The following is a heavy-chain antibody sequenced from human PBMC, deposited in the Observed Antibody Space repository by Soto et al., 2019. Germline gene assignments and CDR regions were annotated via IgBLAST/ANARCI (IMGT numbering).Heavy chain of an antibody. V-gene: IGHV1-2*02. CDR2: INPNSGGT. J-gene: IGHJ6*02. CDR3: AIGAMVRGVIIYYYYGMDV. D-gene: IGHD3-10*01. CDR1: GYSFITYG. Sequence: ASVKVSCKGSGYSFITYGMHWVRQAPGQGLEWMGWINPNSGGTNYAQKFQGRVTITRDTSASTAYMELSSLRSEDTAVYYCAIGAMVRGVIIYYYYGMDVWGQGTTVTVSS.